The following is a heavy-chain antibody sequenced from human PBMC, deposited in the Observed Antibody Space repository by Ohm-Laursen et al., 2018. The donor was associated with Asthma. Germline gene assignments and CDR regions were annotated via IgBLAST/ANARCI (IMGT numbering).Heavy chain of an antibody. CDR2: INHSGST. V-gene: IGHV4-34*09. CDR1: GGSFSGYY. D-gene: IGHD5-24*01. J-gene: IGHJ4*02. CDR3: ARDRRWLQSDYYFDY. Sequence: SQTLSLTCAVYGGSFSGYYWSWIRQPPGKGLEWIGEINHSGSTNYNPSLKSRVTISVDTSKNQFSLKLSSVTAADTAVYYCARDRRWLQSDYYFDYWGQGTLVTVSS.